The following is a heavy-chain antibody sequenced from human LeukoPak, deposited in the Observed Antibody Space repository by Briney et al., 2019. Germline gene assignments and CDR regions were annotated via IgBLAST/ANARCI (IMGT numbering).Heavy chain of an antibody. D-gene: IGHD1-26*01. CDR3: ARDPSGSSMGYFDY. V-gene: IGHV3-30-3*01. CDR1: GFTFSSYA. CDR2: ISYDGSNK. Sequence: GRSLRLSCAASGFTFSSYAMHWVRQAPGKGLEWVAVISYDGSNKYYADSVKGRFTISRDNSKNTLYLQMNSLRAEDTAVYYCARDPSGSSMGYFDYWGQGTLVTVSS. J-gene: IGHJ4*02.